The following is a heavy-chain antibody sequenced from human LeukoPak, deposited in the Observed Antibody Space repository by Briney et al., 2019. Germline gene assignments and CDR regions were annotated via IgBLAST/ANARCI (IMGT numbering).Heavy chain of an antibody. D-gene: IGHD3-10*01. CDR1: GFTFSDYY. J-gene: IGHJ4*02. Sequence: GGSLRLSCAASGFTFSDYYMSWIRQAPGKGLEWVSYISSSGSTIYYADSVKGRFTISRDNAKNSMYLQMNSLRAEDTAVYYCASPYGSGRDAADYWGQGTLVTVSS. V-gene: IGHV3-11*01. CDR3: ASPYGSGRDAADY. CDR2: ISSSGSTI.